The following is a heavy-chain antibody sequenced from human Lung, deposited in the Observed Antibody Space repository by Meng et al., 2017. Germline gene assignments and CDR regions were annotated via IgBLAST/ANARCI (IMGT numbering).Heavy chain of an antibody. J-gene: IGHJ4*02. D-gene: IGHD6-19*01. CDR1: GGSFSGYY. Sequence: VQLQQWGAGLLKPSETLSLPCAGYGGSFSGYYWSWIRQPPGKGLEWIGEIIDSGSTNYNPSLKSRVTISVDTSKNQFSLRVTSVTAADRAVYYCVRRTYSSGWYFDYWGQGTLVTVSS. V-gene: IGHV4-34*02. CDR2: IIDSGST. CDR3: VRRTYSSGWYFDY.